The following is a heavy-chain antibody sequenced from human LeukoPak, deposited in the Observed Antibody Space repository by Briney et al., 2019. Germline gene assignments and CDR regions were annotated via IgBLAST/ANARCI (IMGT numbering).Heavy chain of an antibody. V-gene: IGHV4-39*01. D-gene: IGHD3-22*01. J-gene: IGHJ4*02. CDR3: ARHYKYYDSSGYLY. CDR2: IYYSGST. CDR1: GGSISSSSYH. Sequence: SETLSLTCTVSGGSISSSSYHWGWIRQPPGKGLEWIGSIYYSGSTYYNPSLKSRVTISVDTSKNQFSLKLSSVTAADTAVYYCARHYKYYDSSGYLYWGQGTLVTVTS.